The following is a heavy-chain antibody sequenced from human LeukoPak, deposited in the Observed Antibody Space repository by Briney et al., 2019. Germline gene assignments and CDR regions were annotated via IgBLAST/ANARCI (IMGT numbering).Heavy chain of an antibody. D-gene: IGHD1-26*01. CDR1: GFTFDDYG. Sequence: GGSLRLSCAASGFTFDDYGMSWVRQGPGKGLEWVSDINWNGVSIGYADSVKGRFTISRDNAKNSLYLQMNSLKPEDTALYYCARTGVSGSYSFWDNWGQGTLDTVSS. V-gene: IGHV3-20*04. CDR3: ARTGVSGSYSFWDN. J-gene: IGHJ4*02. CDR2: INWNGVSI.